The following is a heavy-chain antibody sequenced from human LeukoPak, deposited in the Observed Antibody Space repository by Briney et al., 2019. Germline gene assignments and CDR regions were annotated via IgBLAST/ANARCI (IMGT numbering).Heavy chain of an antibody. D-gene: IGHD4-23*01. CDR1: GGSFSGYY. CDR3: ARGPRWIDY. J-gene: IGHJ4*02. V-gene: IGHV4-34*01. Sequence: PSETLSLTCAVYGGSFSGYYWSWIRQPPGKGLEWIGEINHSGSTNHNPSLKSRVTISVDTSKNQFSLKLSSVTAADTAVYYCARGPRWIDYWGQGTLVTVSS. CDR2: INHSGST.